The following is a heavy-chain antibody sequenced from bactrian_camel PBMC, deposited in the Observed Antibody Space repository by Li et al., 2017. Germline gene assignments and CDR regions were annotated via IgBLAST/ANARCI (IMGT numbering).Heavy chain of an antibody. CDR1: GSTSSLRW. V-gene: IGHV3-3*01. J-gene: IGHJ6*01. Sequence: QLVESGGGSAQAGGSLRISCAGSGSTSSLRWMGWFRQVPGKRREGVAGISPSVGSKYYADSVKGRFTISLDNAKRTVYLDMNDVSPEDTAMYYCAAEAPPSVRDCTIAIQHLDFGSWGQGTQVTVS. D-gene: IGHD6*01. CDR2: ISPSVGSK. CDR3: AAEAPPSVRDCTIAIQHLDFGS.